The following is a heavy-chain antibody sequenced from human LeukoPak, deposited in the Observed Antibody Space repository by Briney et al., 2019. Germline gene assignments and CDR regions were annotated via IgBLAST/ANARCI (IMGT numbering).Heavy chain of an antibody. D-gene: IGHD3-16*01. Sequence: PGRSLRLSCAASGFTFDDYAMHWVRQAPGKGLEWVSGISWNSGSIGYADSVKGRFTISRDNAKNSLYLQMNSLRAEDTALYYCAKDGGTSYYYYMDVWGKGTTVTVSS. V-gene: IGHV3-9*01. J-gene: IGHJ6*03. CDR3: AKDGGTSYYYYMDV. CDR2: ISWNSGSI. CDR1: GFTFDDYA.